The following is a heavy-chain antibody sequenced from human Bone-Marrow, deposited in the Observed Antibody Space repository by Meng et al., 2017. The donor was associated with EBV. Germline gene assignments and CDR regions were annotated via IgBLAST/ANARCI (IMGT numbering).Heavy chain of an antibody. CDR2: IYYSGST. J-gene: IGHJ4*02. Sequence: QVQLQESGPGLVKPSETLSLTCTVSGGSISSYYWSWIRQPPGKGLEWIGYIYYSGSTNYNPSLKSRVTISVDTSKNQFSLKLSSVTAADTAVYYCARGPDYYDSSGYYRGVDYWGQGTLVTVSS. CDR3: ARGPDYYDSSGYYRGVDY. CDR1: GGSISSYY. V-gene: IGHV4-59*12. D-gene: IGHD3-22*01.